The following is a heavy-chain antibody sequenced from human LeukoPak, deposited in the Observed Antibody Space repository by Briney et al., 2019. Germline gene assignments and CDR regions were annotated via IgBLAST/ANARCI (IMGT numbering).Heavy chain of an antibody. CDR2: VYHSGST. Sequence: SETLSLTCIVSGGSVNNYYWSWIRQPPGKGLEWIGNVYHSGSTSYNPSLKSRITISRDTSKNQFSLRLTSVTAADTAVYYCAREDSGTSGYVFDPWGQGTLVTVSS. J-gene: IGHJ5*02. V-gene: IGHV4-59*02. CDR1: GGSVNNYY. CDR3: AREDSGTSGYVFDP. D-gene: IGHD3-22*01.